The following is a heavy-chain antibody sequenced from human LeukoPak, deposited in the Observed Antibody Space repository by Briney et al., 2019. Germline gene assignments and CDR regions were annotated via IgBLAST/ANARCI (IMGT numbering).Heavy chain of an antibody. CDR1: GGTISSYY. V-gene: IGHV4-4*07. D-gene: IGHD3-22*01. J-gene: IGHJ4*02. Sequence: PSETLSLTCTVSGGTISSYYWSWIRQPAGKGLEWIGRIYTSGSTNYNPSLKSRVTMSVDTSKNQFSLKLSSVTAADTAVYYCVISSGYYTYDYWGQGTLVTVSS. CDR2: IYTSGST. CDR3: VISSGYYTYDY.